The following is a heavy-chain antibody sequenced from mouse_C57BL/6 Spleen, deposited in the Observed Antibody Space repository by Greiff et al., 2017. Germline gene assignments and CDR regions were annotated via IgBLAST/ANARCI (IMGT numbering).Heavy chain of an antibody. Sequence: VQLQQPGAELVKPGASVKLSCKASGYTFTSYWMHWVKPRPGQGLEWIGLIHPTSGSTNYNEKFKSKATLNVDKSSSTAYMQLISLTYEDSAVYYCARYYGSSTMDYWGQGTSVTVSS. V-gene: IGHV1-64*01. CDR2: IHPTSGST. J-gene: IGHJ4*01. CDR1: GYTFTSYW. CDR3: ARYYGSSTMDY. D-gene: IGHD1-1*01.